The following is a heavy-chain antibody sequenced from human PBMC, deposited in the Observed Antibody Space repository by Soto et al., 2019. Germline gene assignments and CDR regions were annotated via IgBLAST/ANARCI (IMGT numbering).Heavy chain of an antibody. CDR2: IYYSGST. V-gene: IGHV4-31*03. D-gene: IGHD2-2*01. Sequence: SETLSLTCTVSGGSISSGGYYWSWIRQHPGKGLEWIGYIYYSGSTYYNPSLKSRVTITVDTSKNQFSLKLSSVTAADTAVYCCARRNVRYAFDYWGQGTLVTVSS. CDR3: ARRNVRYAFDY. J-gene: IGHJ4*02. CDR1: GGSISSGGYY.